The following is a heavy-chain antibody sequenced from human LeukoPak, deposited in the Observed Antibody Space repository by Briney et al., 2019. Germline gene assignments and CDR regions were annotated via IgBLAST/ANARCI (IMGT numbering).Heavy chain of an antibody. D-gene: IGHD5-18*01. V-gene: IGHV1-69*05. Sequence: GASAKVSCKAAGGTVSSYAISWGRQAPGQGLEWRGGIIPIFGTANYAQKFQGRVTITTDESTSTAYMELSSLRSEDTAGYYCATSGYSYGFRPLYYFDYWGQGTLVTVSS. CDR1: GGTVSSYA. J-gene: IGHJ4*02. CDR3: ATSGYSYGFRPLYYFDY. CDR2: IIPIFGTA.